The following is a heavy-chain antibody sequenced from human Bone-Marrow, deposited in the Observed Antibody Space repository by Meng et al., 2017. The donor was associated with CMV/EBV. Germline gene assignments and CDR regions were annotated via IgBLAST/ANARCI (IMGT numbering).Heavy chain of an antibody. Sequence: ASVKVSCKASGYTSTGYYMYWVRQAPGQGLEWMGWINPNSGGTNYAQKFQGRVTMTRDKSISTAYMELSSLRSDDTAVYYCARRIGGSFHYGMDVWGQGTTVTVSS. J-gene: IGHJ6*02. CDR3: ARRIGGSFHYGMDV. CDR2: INPNSGGT. D-gene: IGHD1-26*01. CDR1: GYTSTGYY. V-gene: IGHV1-2*02.